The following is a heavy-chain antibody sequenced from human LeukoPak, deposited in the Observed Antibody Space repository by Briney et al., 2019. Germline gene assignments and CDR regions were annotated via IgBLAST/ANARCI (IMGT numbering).Heavy chain of an antibody. CDR1: GGSISSSSYY. J-gene: IGHJ5*02. CDR3: ARRLFTRDRYCSGGSCEYNWFDP. Sequence: SETLSLTCTVSGGSISSSSYYWGWIRQPPGKGLEWIGSIYYSGSTYYNPSLKSRVTISVDTSKNQFSLKLSSVTAADTAVYYCARRLFTRDRYCSGGSCEYNWFDPWGQGTLVTVSS. V-gene: IGHV4-39*01. CDR2: IYYSGST. D-gene: IGHD2-15*01.